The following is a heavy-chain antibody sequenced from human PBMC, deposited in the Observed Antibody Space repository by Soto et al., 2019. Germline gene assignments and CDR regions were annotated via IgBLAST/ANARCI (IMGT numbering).Heavy chain of an antibody. V-gene: IGHV4-30-4*01. J-gene: IGHJ4*02. D-gene: IGHD7-27*01. CDR3: ARGPSGDKVDS. CDR1: GGSISTVDYW. Sequence: QVQLQESGPGLVKPSQTLSLTCTVSGGSISTVDYWWGWIGQSPEMGLEWVGHTFDGGRPYNNPSLESRVTMSVDTSKSQLSLTLSSVSAEDTAVYYCARGPSGDKVDSWGQGTLVTVSS. CDR2: TFDGGRP.